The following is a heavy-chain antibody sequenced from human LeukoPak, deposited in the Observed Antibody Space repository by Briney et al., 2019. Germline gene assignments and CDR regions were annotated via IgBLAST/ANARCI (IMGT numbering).Heavy chain of an antibody. Sequence: GASVKVSCKASGYTFTSYGISWVRQAPGQGLEWMGWISADNGNTNFAQRFLDRVTMTTDTSTTTAYMELRSLRSDDTAVYYCTRDQPVLAAAGTIDSWGQGTLVTVTS. CDR3: TRDQPVLAAAGTIDS. CDR1: GYTFTSYG. CDR2: ISADNGNT. V-gene: IGHV1-18*01. J-gene: IGHJ4*02. D-gene: IGHD6-13*01.